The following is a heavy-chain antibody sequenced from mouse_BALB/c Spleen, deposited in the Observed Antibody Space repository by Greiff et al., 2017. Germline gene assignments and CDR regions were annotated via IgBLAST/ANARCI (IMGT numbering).Heavy chain of an antibody. Sequence: EVQRVESGGGLVKPGGSLKLSCAASGFTFSDYYMYWVRQTPEKRLEWVATISDGGSYTYYPDSVKGRFTISRDNAKNNLYLQMSSLKSEDTAMYYCARARSRYDYAMDYWGQGTSVTVSS. CDR1: GFTFSDYY. CDR3: ARARSRYDYAMDY. J-gene: IGHJ4*01. CDR2: ISDGGSYT. V-gene: IGHV5-4*02. D-gene: IGHD2-14*01.